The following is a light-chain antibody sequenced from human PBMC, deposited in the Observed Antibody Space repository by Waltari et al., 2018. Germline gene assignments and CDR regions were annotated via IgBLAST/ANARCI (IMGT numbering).Light chain of an antibody. CDR2: AAV. Sequence: DVQMTQSRYSLSASVGDSVAITCRASQDIDNSLAWFQQKPGRAPKPLIYAAVSLQTGVPPKFRGSGFGTHFTLTITSLQPEDFASYYCQQYKTYPFTFGQGTRLDIK. J-gene: IGKJ5*01. V-gene: IGKV1-16*02. CDR1: QDIDNS. CDR3: QQYKTYPFT.